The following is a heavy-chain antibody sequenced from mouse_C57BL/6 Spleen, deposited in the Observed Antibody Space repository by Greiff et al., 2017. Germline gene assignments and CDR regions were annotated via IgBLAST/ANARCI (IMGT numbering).Heavy chain of an antibody. CDR1: GYTFTDYY. Sequence: VQLQESGAELVKPGASVKISCKASGYTFTDYYINWVKQRPGQGLEWIGKIGPGSGSNYYNAQFKGKATLTADKSSRTAYMQLSSLTAEDSAVYFCAREGFGLLFDYWGKGTTLTVSS. D-gene: IGHD3-3*01. V-gene: IGHV1-77*01. CDR2: IGPGSGSN. J-gene: IGHJ2*01. CDR3: AREGFGLLFDY.